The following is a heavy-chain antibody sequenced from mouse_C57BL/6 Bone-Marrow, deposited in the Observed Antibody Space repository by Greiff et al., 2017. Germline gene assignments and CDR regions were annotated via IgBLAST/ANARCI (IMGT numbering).Heavy chain of an antibody. Sequence: VQLQQSGAELVRPGTSVKVSCKASGYAFTNYLIEWVKQRPGQGLEWIGVINPGSGGTNYNEKFKGKGTLTADKSSSTAYMQLSSLTSEDSAVYFCARDGYYSYYFDYWGQGTTLTVSS. D-gene: IGHD2-3*01. CDR2: INPGSGGT. J-gene: IGHJ2*01. CDR1: GYAFTNYL. CDR3: ARDGYYSYYFDY. V-gene: IGHV1-54*01.